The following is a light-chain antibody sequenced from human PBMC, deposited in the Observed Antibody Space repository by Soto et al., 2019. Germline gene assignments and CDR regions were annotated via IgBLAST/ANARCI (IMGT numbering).Light chain of an antibody. J-gene: IGLJ1*01. CDR1: SSNIGSNY. Sequence: QSVLTQPPSASGTPGQGVISSCSGSSSNIGSNYVYWHQHLPGTAPKLLIFNNNQRPSGVPDRFSASKSGTSASLAIRGLRSEDEGDYYCATWDAGLSGYVFGSGTKVTVL. CDR2: NNN. CDR3: ATWDAGLSGYV. V-gene: IGLV1-47*02.